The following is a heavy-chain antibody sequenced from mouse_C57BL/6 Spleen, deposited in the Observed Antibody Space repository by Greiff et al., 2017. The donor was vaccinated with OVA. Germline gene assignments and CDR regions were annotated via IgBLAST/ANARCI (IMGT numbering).Heavy chain of an antibody. Sequence: QVHLQQSGAELMTPGASVKLSFQATCYTFTGYWLEWVKQRPGHCLSWIGEILPGRGITNYNEKFKGKATFTADTSSNTAYMQLSSLTTEDSAIYYCARKGAVVFDYWGQGTTLTVSS. J-gene: IGHJ2*01. CDR1: CYTFTGYW. CDR3: ARKGAVVFDY. V-gene: IGHV1-9*01. CDR2: ILPGRGIT. D-gene: IGHD1-1*01.